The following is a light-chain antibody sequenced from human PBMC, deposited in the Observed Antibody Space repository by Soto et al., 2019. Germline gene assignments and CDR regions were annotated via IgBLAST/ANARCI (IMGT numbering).Light chain of an antibody. V-gene: IGLV1-51*01. J-gene: IGLJ2*01. CDR3: GTWDSSLSAVV. CDR2: DNN. CDR1: SSNIGNNY. Sequence: QSALTQPPSVSAAPGQKVTISCSGSSSNIGNNYVSWYKQLPGTAPKLLIYDNNKRPSGIPDRCSGSKSGTSATLGITGLQTGDEADYYCGTWDSSLSAVVFGGGTKLTVL.